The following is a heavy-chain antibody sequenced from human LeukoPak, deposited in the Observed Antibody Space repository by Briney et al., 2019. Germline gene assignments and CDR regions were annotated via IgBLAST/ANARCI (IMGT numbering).Heavy chain of an antibody. CDR1: GGSISSYY. CDR2: IYYSGST. J-gene: IGHJ6*03. CDR3: ARVQSRVATIFVYYYYMDV. V-gene: IGHV4-59*12. D-gene: IGHD5-12*01. Sequence: PSETLSLTCTVSGGSISSYYWSWIRQPPGKGLEWIGYIYYSGSTNYNPSLKSRVTISVDTSKNQFSLKLSSVTAADTAVYYCARVQSRVATIFVYYYYMDVWGKGTTVTVSS.